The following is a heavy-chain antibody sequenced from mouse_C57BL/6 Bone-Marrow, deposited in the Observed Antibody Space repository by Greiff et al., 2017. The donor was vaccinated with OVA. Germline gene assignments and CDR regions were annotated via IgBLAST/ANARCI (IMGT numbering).Heavy chain of an antibody. V-gene: IGHV1-81*01. Sequence: QVQLQQSGAELARPGASVKLSCTASGYTFTSYGISWVKQRTGQGLEWIGEIYPRSGNTYYNEKFKGKATLTADKSSSTAYMELRSLTSEDSAVYFCARERGIPFADWGQGTLVTVSA. CDR2: IYPRSGNT. CDR3: ARERGIPFAD. CDR1: GYTFTSYG. J-gene: IGHJ3*01.